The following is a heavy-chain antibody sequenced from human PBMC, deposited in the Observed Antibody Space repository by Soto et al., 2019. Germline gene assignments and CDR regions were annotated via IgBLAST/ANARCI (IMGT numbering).Heavy chain of an antibody. D-gene: IGHD3-22*01. CDR3: AKDRRSSGYYVYYFDY. V-gene: IGHV3-23*01. CDR1: GFTFSSYA. Sequence: PGGSLRLSCAASGFTFSSYAMSWVRQAPGKGLEWVSAISGSGGSTYYADSVKGRFTISRDNSKNTLYLQMNSLRAEDTAVYYCAKDRRSSGYYVYYFDYWGQGTLVTVSS. J-gene: IGHJ4*02. CDR2: ISGSGGST.